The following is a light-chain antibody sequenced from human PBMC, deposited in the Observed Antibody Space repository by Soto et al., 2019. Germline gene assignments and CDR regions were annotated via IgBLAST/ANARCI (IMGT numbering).Light chain of an antibody. J-gene: IGKJ5*01. Sequence: IQLTQSPSSLSASVGDRVNITCRASQGISSYLGWYQQNPGKAPNLLIYDASTLHSGVPSRFSGXGSGKDCPLTISSRQPEDFAPYHCQQYENLPTCGQGRRLEI. CDR3: QQYENLPT. CDR1: QGISSY. V-gene: IGKV1-9*01. CDR2: DAS.